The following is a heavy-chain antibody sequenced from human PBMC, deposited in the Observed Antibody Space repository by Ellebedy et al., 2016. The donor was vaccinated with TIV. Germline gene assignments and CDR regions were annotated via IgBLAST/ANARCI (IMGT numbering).Heavy chain of an antibody. Sequence: AASVKVSCKAPGGTFSSYTISWVRQAPGQGLEWMGGIIPIFATANYAQKFQGRVTITADESTSTAYMELSSLRSEDTAVYYCARDSSGYYYTVGAFDIWGQGTMVTVSS. V-gene: IGHV1-69*13. J-gene: IGHJ3*02. D-gene: IGHD3-22*01. CDR2: IIPIFATA. CDR1: GGTFSSYT. CDR3: ARDSSGYYYTVGAFDI.